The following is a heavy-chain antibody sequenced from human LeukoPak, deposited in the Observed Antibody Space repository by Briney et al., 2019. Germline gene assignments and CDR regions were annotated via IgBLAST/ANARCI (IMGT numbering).Heavy chain of an antibody. CDR2: INHSGST. J-gene: IGHJ3*02. V-gene: IGHV4-34*01. CDR3: ARTYYYGSGSYHAFDI. CDR1: GGSFSGYY. Sequence: SETLSLTCAVYGGSFSGYYWSWIRQPPGKGLEWIGEINHSGSTNYNPSLKSRVTISVDTSKNQFSLKLSSVTAADTAVYYCARTYYYGSGSYHAFDIWGQGTVVTVSS. D-gene: IGHD3-10*01.